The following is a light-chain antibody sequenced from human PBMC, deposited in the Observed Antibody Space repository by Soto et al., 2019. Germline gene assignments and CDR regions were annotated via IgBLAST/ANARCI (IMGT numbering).Light chain of an antibody. J-gene: IGLJ1*01. V-gene: IGLV2-11*01. Sequence: QSVLTQPRSVSGSPGQSVTISCTGTSSDVGGYNYVSWYQQHPGKAPKLMIYDVSKRPSGVPDRFSGSKSGNTASLTISGLQAEDEADYSCCSYAGSSTYVFRTGTKVTVL. CDR3: CSYAGSSTYV. CDR1: SSDVGGYNY. CDR2: DVS.